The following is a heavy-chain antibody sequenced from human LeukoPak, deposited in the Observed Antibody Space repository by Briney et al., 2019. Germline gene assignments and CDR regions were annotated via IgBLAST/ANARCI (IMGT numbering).Heavy chain of an antibody. V-gene: IGHV4-59*12. Sequence: SETLSLTCTVSGDSITNSYWSWIRQPPGKGLEWIAYIYYSGNTKYNSSLKSRVTISVDTSKNHFSLKVTSVTAADTAVYYCARDGFGGSPYGNWGQGTLVTVSS. J-gene: IGHJ4*02. CDR1: GDSITNSY. CDR2: IYYSGNT. D-gene: IGHD2-15*01. CDR3: ARDGFGGSPYGN.